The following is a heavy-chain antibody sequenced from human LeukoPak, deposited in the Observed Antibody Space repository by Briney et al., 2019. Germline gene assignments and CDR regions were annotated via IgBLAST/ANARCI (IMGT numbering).Heavy chain of an antibody. J-gene: IGHJ5*02. V-gene: IGHV4-4*07. D-gene: IGHD6-13*01. Sequence: SETLSLTCTVSGGSISSYYWSWIRQSAGKGLEWIGRIYTSGSTNYNPSLKSRVTMSVDTSKNQFSLKLSSVTAADTAVYYCARDGDSSSWADWFDPWGQGTLVTVSS. CDR1: GGSISSYY. CDR3: ARDGDSSSWADWFDP. CDR2: IYTSGST.